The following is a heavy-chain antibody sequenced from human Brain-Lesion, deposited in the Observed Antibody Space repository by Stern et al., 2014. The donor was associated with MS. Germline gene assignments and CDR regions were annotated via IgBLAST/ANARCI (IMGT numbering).Heavy chain of an antibody. J-gene: IGHJ4*02. Sequence: VQLVESGAEVTKPGASVKVSCKVSGYTLTELSMHWGRQAPRKGLEWMGGFDPEDGETSYAQKFQGRVTMTEDTSTDTAYMELSSLRSEDTAVYYCATLSPGAGGNYYRHFDYWGQGTLVTVSS. CDR3: ATLSPGAGGNYYRHFDY. CDR2: FDPEDGET. V-gene: IGHV1-24*01. CDR1: GYTLTELS. D-gene: IGHD1-26*01.